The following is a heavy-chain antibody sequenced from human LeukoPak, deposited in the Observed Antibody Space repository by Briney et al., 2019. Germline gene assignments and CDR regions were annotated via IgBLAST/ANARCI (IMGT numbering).Heavy chain of an antibody. CDR1: GYTFTGYY. V-gene: IGHV1-2*02. Sequence: ASVKVSCKASGYTFTGYYMHWVRQAPGQGLEWMGWINPNSGGTNYAQKFQGSVTMTRDTSISTAYMELSRLRSDDTAVYYCARVAGIRHGAPSYWGQGTLVTVSS. D-gene: IGHD1-26*01. CDR2: INPNSGGT. J-gene: IGHJ4*02. CDR3: ARVAGIRHGAPSY.